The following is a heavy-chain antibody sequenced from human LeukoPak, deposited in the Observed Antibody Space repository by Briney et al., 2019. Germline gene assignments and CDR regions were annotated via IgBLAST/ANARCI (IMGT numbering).Heavy chain of an antibody. CDR3: ARDAPGILDY. J-gene: IGHJ4*02. CDR2: IYSGGST. Sequence: GGSLRLSCAASGFTFSSYGMSWVRQAPGKGLEWVSVIYSGGSTYYADSVKGRFTISRDNSKNTLYLQMNSLRAEDTAVYYCARDAPGILDYWGQGTLVTVSS. D-gene: IGHD1-14*01. CDR1: GFTFSSYG. V-gene: IGHV3-66*01.